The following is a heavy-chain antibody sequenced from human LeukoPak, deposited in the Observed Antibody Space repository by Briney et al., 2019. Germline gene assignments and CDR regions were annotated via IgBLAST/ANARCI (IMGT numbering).Heavy chain of an antibody. CDR2: IYHSGST. Sequence: SGTLSLTCGVSGGSISTSYWWSWVRQPPGKGLEWIGEIYHSGSTNYNPSLKSRVTISVDTSKNQLSLKVNSVTAADTAEYYCACSAQYSYYYYMDVWGKGTTVTVSS. V-gene: IGHV4-4*02. D-gene: IGHD2/OR15-2a*01. CDR3: ACSAQYSYYYYMDV. CDR1: GGSISTSYW. J-gene: IGHJ6*03.